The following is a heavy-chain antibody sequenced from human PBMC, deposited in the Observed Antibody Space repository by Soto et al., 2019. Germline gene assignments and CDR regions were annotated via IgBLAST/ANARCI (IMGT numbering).Heavy chain of an antibody. V-gene: IGHV3-23*01. CDR2: ISYSGSNT. Sequence: EVQLLESGGGLVQPEGSLRLSCAASGFTFSSHAMSWVRQAPGKGLEWVSAISYSGSNTYYTDSVKGRFTISRDNSKNTLYLLMNSLRGEDTAIYYCAKRFTLFGEVKLSPDFDYWGQGTLVTVSS. CDR3: AKRFTLFGEVKLSPDFDY. CDR1: GFTFSSHA. D-gene: IGHD3-3*01. J-gene: IGHJ4*02.